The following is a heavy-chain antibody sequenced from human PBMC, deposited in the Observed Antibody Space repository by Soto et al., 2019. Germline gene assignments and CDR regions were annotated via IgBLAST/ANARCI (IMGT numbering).Heavy chain of an antibody. Sequence: GGSLRLSCAASGFTFDDYTMHWVRQRPGKGLEWVSLVSWDSDNRIYADSVKGRFTISRDNINNSLFLQMNSLRAEDTAVYFCVKGVSGAGFVFDFWGLWTMVTGSS. J-gene: IGHJ3*01. CDR3: VKGVSGAGFVFDF. D-gene: IGHD2-8*01. CDR2: VSWDSDNR. CDR1: GFTFDDYT. V-gene: IGHV3-43*01.